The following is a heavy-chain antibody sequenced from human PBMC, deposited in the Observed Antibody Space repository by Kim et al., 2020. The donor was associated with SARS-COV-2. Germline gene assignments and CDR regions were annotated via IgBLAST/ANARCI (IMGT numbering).Heavy chain of an antibody. J-gene: IGHJ4*02. V-gene: IGHV3-7*01. CDR2: DVSEK. CDR3: MGAGVIT. D-gene: IGHD3-16*01. Sequence: DVSEKYYVDSVKGRFTISRDNARESLFLQMNSLRAEDTAVYYCMGAGVITWGQGTLVTVSS.